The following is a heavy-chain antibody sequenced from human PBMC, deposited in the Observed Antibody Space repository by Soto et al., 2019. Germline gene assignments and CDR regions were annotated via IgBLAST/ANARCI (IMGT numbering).Heavy chain of an antibody. CDR1: GFSFTSSW. V-gene: IGHV5-51*01. Sequence: SGFSFTSSWIGWVRQMPGKGLEWMGLIYPGDSDTRYSPSFQGQVTISADKSISTAYLQWSSLKASDTAIYYCARSHGMDVWGQGTTVTVS. CDR3: ARSHGMDV. J-gene: IGHJ6*02. CDR2: IYPGDSDT.